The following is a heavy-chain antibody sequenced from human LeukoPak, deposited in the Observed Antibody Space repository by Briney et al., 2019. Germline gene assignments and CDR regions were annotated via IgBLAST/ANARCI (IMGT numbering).Heavy chain of an antibody. D-gene: IGHD4-11*01. Sequence: GRSLRLPCAASGFTFSSYGMHWVRQAPGKGLEWVAVIWYDGSNKYYADSVKGRFTISRDNSKNTLYLQMNSLRAEDTAVYYCAKIDYSNSIDCWGQGTLVTVSS. CDR3: AKIDYSNSIDC. CDR2: IWYDGSNK. V-gene: IGHV3-33*06. CDR1: GFTFSSYG. J-gene: IGHJ4*02.